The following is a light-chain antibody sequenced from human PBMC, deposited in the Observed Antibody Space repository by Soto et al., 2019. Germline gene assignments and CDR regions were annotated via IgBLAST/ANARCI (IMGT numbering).Light chain of an antibody. CDR1: QGISSC. CDR3: QQINSYPLT. J-gene: IGKJ4*01. Sequence: DIQLTQSPSFLSASVGDRVTITCRASQGISSCLAWYQQKPGKAPKLLIYAASTLQSGVPSRFRGSGSGTKFTLTISSLQHEDFATYYCQQINSYPLTFGGGTKVDIK. V-gene: IGKV1-9*01. CDR2: AAS.